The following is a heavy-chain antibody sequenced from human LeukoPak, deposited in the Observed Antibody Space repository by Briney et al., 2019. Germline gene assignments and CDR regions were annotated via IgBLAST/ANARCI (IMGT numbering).Heavy chain of an antibody. J-gene: IGHJ4*02. Sequence: ASVKVSCTASGYTFTIHGITWVRQAPGQGLEWMGWISAYNGNTNYAQKLQGRVTMTTDTSTTTAYMELRRLRSDDTTVYYCATDLSVDGCVYWGRGTLVTVSS. D-gene: IGHD2-15*01. CDR3: ATDLSVDGCVY. CDR2: ISAYNGNT. CDR1: GYTFTIHG. V-gene: IGHV1-18*01.